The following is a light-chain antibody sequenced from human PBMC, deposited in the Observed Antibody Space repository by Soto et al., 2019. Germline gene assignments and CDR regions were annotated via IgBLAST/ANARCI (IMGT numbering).Light chain of an antibody. CDR3: CSYAGSFDVV. Sequence: QSVLTQPRSVSGSPGQSVTISCTGTSSDVGGYNYVSWYQQHPGKAPKLIVYDVTKRPSGVPDRFSGSKSGNTASLTISGLQAEDEADYYCCSYAGSFDVVFGGGTKLTVL. CDR2: DVT. CDR1: SSDVGGYNY. V-gene: IGLV2-11*01. J-gene: IGLJ2*01.